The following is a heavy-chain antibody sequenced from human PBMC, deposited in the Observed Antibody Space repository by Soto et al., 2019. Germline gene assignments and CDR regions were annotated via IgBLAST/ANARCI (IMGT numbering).Heavy chain of an antibody. J-gene: IGHJ5*01. CDR2: INAGNGNT. Sequence: GASVKVSCKASGYTFTSYAMHWVRQAPGQRLEWMGWINAGNGNTKYSQKFQGRVTITRDTSASTAYMELSSLRSEDTAVYYCARDSRRYSYGYGYNWFDSSGQGTLVTVSS. V-gene: IGHV1-3*01. D-gene: IGHD5-18*01. CDR3: ARDSRRYSYGYGYNWFDS. CDR1: GYTFTSYA.